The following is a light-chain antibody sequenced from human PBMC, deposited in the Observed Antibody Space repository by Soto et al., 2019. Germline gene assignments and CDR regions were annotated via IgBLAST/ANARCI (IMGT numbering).Light chain of an antibody. V-gene: IGLV2-14*01. CDR1: SSDVGAYEY. Sequence: QSVLTQPASVSGSPGQSITISCTGTSSDVGAYEYVSWYQQYPGTAPKLMIYDVTARPSGVSNRFSGSKSGNTASLTISGLQAEDEADYYCSSYTSSNTGVFGGGTKVTVL. J-gene: IGLJ3*02. CDR2: DVT. CDR3: SSYTSSNTGV.